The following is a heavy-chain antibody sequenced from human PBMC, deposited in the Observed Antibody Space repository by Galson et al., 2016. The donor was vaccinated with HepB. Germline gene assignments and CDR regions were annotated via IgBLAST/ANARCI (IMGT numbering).Heavy chain of an antibody. CDR3: ARTVRGVIMQDAFDV. Sequence: PALVKPTQTFTLTCTLSGFSLSTTGVGVAWIRQPPGKALEWLALIYWDNDKRYSTPLKTRLTISKDTSKNQVVLTMTNVDPVDTATYYCARTVRGVIMQDAFDVWGQGTMVTVSA. V-gene: IGHV2-5*02. J-gene: IGHJ3*01. CDR1: GFSLSTTGVG. CDR2: IYWDNDK. D-gene: IGHD3-10*01.